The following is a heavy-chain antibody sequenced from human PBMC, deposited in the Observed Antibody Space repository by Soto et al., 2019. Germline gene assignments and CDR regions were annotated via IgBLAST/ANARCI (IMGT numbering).Heavy chain of an antibody. CDR2: IGSRGSPI. V-gene: IGHV3-11*01. D-gene: IGHD6-6*01. CDR3: AGVSSSSLFDY. CDR1: GFTFSDYF. J-gene: IGHJ4*02. Sequence: VHLVDSGGGLVKPGGSLRLSCAASGFTFSDYFMTWTRQAPGKGLEWVSYIGSRGSPIYYVDSVKGRFTISRDNAKDSLYLHMNSLRAEDTAVYYCAGVSSSSLFDYWGQGTLVTVSS.